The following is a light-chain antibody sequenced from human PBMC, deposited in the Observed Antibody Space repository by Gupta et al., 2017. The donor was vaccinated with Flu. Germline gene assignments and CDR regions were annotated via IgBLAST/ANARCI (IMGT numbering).Light chain of an antibody. CDR2: GAS. CDR3: QQYNNWPPA. V-gene: IGKV3-15*01. J-gene: IGKJ1*01. CDR1: QSVSSN. Sequence: EIVMTQSPATLSVSPGERATLSCRASQSVSSNLAWYQQKPGQAPRLLIYGASTRATGIPARFSGSGSGTEFTLTISSLQSEDFVVYHCQQYNNWPPAFGQGTKVEIK.